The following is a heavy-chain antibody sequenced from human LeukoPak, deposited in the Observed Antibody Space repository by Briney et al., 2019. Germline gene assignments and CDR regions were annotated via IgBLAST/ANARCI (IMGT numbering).Heavy chain of an antibody. CDR1: GVTVSRDY. CDR2: IYSDGNT. Sequence: GGSLRLSCAASGVTVSRDYMSWVRQAPGKGLEWVSVIYSDGNTYYADSVKGRFIIARHNSKNTLFLQMDSLRTEDTAIYYCANLMTFGGQGTLVTVSS. V-gene: IGHV3-53*04. D-gene: IGHD2/OR15-2a*01. J-gene: IGHJ4*02. CDR3: ANLMTF.